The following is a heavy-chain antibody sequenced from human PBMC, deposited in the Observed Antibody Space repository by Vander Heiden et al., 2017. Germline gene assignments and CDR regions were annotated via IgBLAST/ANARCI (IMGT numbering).Heavy chain of an antibody. D-gene: IGHD6-19*01. Sequence: EVQLVESGGGLVQPGGSLRLSCAASGFTFSSSDMHWVRQATGKGLEWVSAIGTAGDTYYPGSVKGRFTISRENAKNSLYLQMNSLRAGDTAVYYCARGLGIAVAGWPHNWFDPWGQGTMVTVSS. CDR2: IGTAGDT. CDR1: GFTFSSSD. CDR3: ARGLGIAVAGWPHNWFDP. V-gene: IGHV3-13*01. J-gene: IGHJ5*02.